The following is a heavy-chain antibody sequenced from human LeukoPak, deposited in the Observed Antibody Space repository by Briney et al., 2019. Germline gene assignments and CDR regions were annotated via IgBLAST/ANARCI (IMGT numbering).Heavy chain of an antibody. V-gene: IGHV3-48*02. J-gene: IGHJ4*02. CDR1: GFTFSSYS. CDR3: AKTIWGHS. Sequence: GGSLRLSCAASGFTFSSYSMNWVRQAPGQGLEWVSYISSSSTTIYYADSVKGRFTISRDNAKNSLYLQMNSLRDEDTAVYYCAKTIWGHSWGQGTLVPVSS. CDR2: ISSSSTTI. D-gene: IGHD7-27*01.